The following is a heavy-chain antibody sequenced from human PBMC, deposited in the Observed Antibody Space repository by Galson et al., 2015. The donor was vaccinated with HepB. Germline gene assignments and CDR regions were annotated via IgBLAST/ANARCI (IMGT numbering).Heavy chain of an antibody. V-gene: IGHV5-51*01. CDR3: ARRDSSSWYGGGDFDY. Sequence: QSGAEVKKPGESLKISCKGSGYSFTSYWIGWVRQMPGKGLEWMGIIYPGDSDTRYSPSFQGQVTISADKSISTAYLQWSSLKASDTAMYYCARRDSSSWYGGGDFDYWGQGTLVTVSS. D-gene: IGHD6-13*01. J-gene: IGHJ4*02. CDR2: IYPGDSDT. CDR1: GYSFTSYW.